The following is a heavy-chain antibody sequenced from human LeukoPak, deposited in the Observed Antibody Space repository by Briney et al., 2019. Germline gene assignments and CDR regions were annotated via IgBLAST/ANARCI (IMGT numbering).Heavy chain of an antibody. CDR3: ARDYYASGRPGY. CDR2: INPHSGGT. D-gene: IGHD3-10*01. V-gene: IGHV1-2*02. J-gene: IGHJ4*02. CDR1: GYTFTGHY. Sequence: VASVKVSCKASGYTFTGHYVHWVRQAPGQGLEWMGWINPHSGGTNYVQKFQGRVTMTRDASFSTAYMELSTLRSDDTAVYYCARDYYASGRPGYWGQGTLVTVSS.